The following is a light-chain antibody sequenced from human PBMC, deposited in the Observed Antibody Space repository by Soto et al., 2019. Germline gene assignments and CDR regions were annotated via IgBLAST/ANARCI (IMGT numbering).Light chain of an antibody. J-gene: IGKJ5*01. CDR2: QTS. CDR1: QYINTR. Sequence: EIVLTQSPATLSSFPGDRVTLSYRASQYINTRLAWYQHRPGQAPRLLIYQTSIRAAGIPARFSASGSGTDFTLTISSLESEDFAVYYCQQRDDWPPITFGQGTRLEIK. V-gene: IGKV3-11*01. CDR3: QQRDDWPPIT.